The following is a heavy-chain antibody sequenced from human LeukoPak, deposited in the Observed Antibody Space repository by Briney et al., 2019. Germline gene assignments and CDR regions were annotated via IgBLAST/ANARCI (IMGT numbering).Heavy chain of an antibody. J-gene: IGHJ5*02. V-gene: IGHV1-2*02. Sequence: GASVKVSCKASGYTFTGYYMHWVRQAPGQGLEGRGGINPNSGGTNYAQKCQGKGTMTSNTSISTAYMELSRLRCDDTAVYYCASGLRFLEWFWFDPWGQGTLVTVSS. D-gene: IGHD3-3*01. CDR3: ASGLRFLEWFWFDP. CDR2: INPNSGGT. CDR1: GYTFTGYY.